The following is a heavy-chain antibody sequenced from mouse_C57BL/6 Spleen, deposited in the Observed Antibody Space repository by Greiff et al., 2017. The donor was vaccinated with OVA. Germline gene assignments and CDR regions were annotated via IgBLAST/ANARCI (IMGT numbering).Heavy chain of an antibody. CDR1: GYTFTSYW. D-gene: IGHD3-3*01. CDR3: AREGVDYAMDY. J-gene: IGHJ4*01. V-gene: IGHV1-52*01. Sequence: QVQLQQPGAELVRPGSSFKLSCKASGYTFTSYWMHWVKQRPIQGLEWIGNIDPSDSETHYNQKFKDKATLTVDKSSSTAYMQLSSLTSEDSAVYYCAREGVDYAMDYWGQGTSVTVSS. CDR2: IDPSDSET.